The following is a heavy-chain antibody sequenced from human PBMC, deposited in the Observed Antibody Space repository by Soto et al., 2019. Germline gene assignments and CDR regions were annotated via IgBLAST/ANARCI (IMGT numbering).Heavy chain of an antibody. V-gene: IGHV4-31*03. J-gene: IGHJ6*04. CDR3: ARTGYYYYFCMDV. CDR2: IYYSGST. Sequence: SETLSLTCTVSGCSISSGGYYWSWIRQHPGKGLEWIGYIYYSGSTYYNPSLKSRVTISVDTSKNQFSLKLSSVTAADTAVYYCARTGYYYYFCMDVWGKGTTVTVSS. CDR1: GCSISSGGYY.